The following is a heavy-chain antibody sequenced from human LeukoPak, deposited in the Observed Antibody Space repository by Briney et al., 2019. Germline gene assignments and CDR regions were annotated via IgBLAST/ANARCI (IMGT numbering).Heavy chain of an antibody. Sequence: PSETLSLTCAVYGGSFSGYYWSWIRQPPGKGLEWIGEINHGGSTNYNPSLKSRVTISVDTSKNQFSLKLSSVTAADTAVYYCARRSRNSSWYRTEGYNWFDPWGQGTLVTVSS. CDR2: INHGGST. D-gene: IGHD6-13*01. J-gene: IGHJ5*02. V-gene: IGHV4-34*01. CDR3: ARRSRNSSWYRTEGYNWFDP. CDR1: GGSFSGYY.